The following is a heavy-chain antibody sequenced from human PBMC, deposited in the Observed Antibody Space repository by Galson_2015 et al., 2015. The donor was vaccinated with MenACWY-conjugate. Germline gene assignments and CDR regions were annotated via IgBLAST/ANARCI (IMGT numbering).Heavy chain of an antibody. CDR2: IRDKSDGGTA. D-gene: IGHD1-26*01. CDR3: NTDRGYTGSRTFDY. Sequence: SLRLSCAASGFIFSKAWMNWVRQAPGKGLEWVGRIRDKSDGGTADYAASVKGRFTISREDSENTLYLQMDSLKTEDTAVYYCNTDRGYTGSRTFDYWGQGTLVTVSS. V-gene: IGHV3-15*07. CDR1: GFIFSKAW. J-gene: IGHJ4*02.